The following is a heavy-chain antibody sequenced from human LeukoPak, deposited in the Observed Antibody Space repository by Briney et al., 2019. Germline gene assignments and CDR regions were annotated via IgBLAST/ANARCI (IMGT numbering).Heavy chain of an antibody. Sequence: GEALKISCKGSGYSFTSYWIGWVRQMPGKGLEWMGIIYPGDSDTRYSASFQGQVTISADKSISTAYLQWSSLKASDTAMYYCARHPHATPVVTPDFFWFDPWGQGTLVTVSS. V-gene: IGHV5-51*01. D-gene: IGHD4-23*01. CDR3: ARHPHATPVVTPDFFWFDP. CDR2: IYPGDSDT. CDR1: GYSFTSYW. J-gene: IGHJ5*02.